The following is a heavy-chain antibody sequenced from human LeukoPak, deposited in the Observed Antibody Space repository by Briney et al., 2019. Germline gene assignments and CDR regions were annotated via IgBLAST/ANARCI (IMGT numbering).Heavy chain of an antibody. Sequence: GGSLRLSCAASGFTVSSNYMSWVRQAPGKGLGCVSVISGGGGRTYYADSVKGRFTVSRDNSKNTMYLQMNSLRVEDTAVYYCAKARDSYDSSSYSDCWGQGTLVTVSS. D-gene: IGHD3-22*01. CDR3: AKARDSYDSSSYSDC. V-gene: IGHV3-23*01. CDR2: ISGGGGRT. CDR1: GFTVSSNY. J-gene: IGHJ4*02.